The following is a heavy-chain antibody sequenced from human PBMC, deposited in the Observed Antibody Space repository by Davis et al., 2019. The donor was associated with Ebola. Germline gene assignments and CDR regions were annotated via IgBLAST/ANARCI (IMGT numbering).Heavy chain of an antibody. D-gene: IGHD2-8*02. CDR2: IYTAYSDT. CDR1: ANCFSLHW. V-gene: IGHV5-51*01. J-gene: IGHJ3*02. Sequence: SCNDSANCFSLHWKRLLRHIPAKRPDWLGLIYTAYSDTRYSLSFRAQATISADKSFKTAFLQWSSLKASDTAMYYCASLRRTITGMDDGFDIWGQGTMGTVSS. CDR3: ASLRRTITGMDDGFDI.